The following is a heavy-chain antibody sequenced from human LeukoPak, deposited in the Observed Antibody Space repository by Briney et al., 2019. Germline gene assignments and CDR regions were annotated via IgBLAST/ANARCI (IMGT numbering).Heavy chain of an antibody. CDR2: IKQDGSEK. Sequence: PGGSLRLSCAASGFTFSSYWMNWVRQAPGKGLEWVANIKQDGSEKYYVHSVKGRFTISRDNAKNTVYLEMNNLSVEDTATYYCIRDFRSADLWGQGTLVTVTS. CDR3: IRDFRSADL. J-gene: IGHJ5*02. V-gene: IGHV3-7*01. CDR1: GFTFSSYW.